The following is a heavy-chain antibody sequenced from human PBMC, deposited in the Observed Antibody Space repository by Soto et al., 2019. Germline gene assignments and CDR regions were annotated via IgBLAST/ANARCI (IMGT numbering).Heavy chain of an antibody. CDR3: ARGHYGSGTQFDP. D-gene: IGHD3-10*01. V-gene: IGHV5-51*01. Sequence: PGESLKISCRGSGYTFTNYWVAWVRQMPGKGLEWMGIIYPPDSDTRYSPSFQGQVTISADKSISTAYLQWSSLKASDTAMYYCARGHYGSGTQFDPWGQGTLVTVSS. J-gene: IGHJ5*02. CDR2: IYPPDSDT. CDR1: GYTFTNYW.